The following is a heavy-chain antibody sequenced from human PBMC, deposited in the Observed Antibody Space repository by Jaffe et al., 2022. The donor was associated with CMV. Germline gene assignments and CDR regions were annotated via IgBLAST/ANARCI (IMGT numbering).Heavy chain of an antibody. Sequence: QVQLQESGPGLVKPSETLSLTCTVSGGSISSYYWSWIRQPPGKGLEWIGYIYYSGSTNYNPSLKSRVTISVDTSKNQFSLKLSSVTAADTAVYYCARATQRWTPFDPWGQGTLVTVSS. CDR1: GGSISSYY. CDR2: IYYSGST. V-gene: IGHV4-59*01. CDR3: ARATQRWTPFDP. J-gene: IGHJ5*02.